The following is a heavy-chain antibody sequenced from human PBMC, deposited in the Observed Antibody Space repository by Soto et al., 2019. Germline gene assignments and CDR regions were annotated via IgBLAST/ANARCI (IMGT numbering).Heavy chain of an antibody. CDR2: IYHSGST. V-gene: IGHV4-38-2*02. D-gene: IGHD6-19*01. Sequence: PSETLSLTCAVSGYSISSGYYWGWIRQPPGKGLEWIGSIYHSGSTYYNPSLKSRVTISVDTSKNQFSLKLSSVTAADTAVYYCARDVGVGIAVGMNWFDPWGQGTLVTVSS. J-gene: IGHJ5*02. CDR3: ARDVGVGIAVGMNWFDP. CDR1: GYSISSGYY.